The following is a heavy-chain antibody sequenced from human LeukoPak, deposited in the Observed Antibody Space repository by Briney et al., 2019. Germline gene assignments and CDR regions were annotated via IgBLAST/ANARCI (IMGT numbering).Heavy chain of an antibody. CDR3: ARDAGNWKAFDY. D-gene: IGHD1-1*01. CDR2: IYHSGST. CDR1: GYSISSGYY. V-gene: IGHV4-38-2*02. Sequence: SETLSLTCTVSGYSISSGYYRGWIRQPPGKGLEWIGSIYHSGSTYYNPSLKSRVTISVDTSKNQFSLKLSSVTAADTAVYYCARDAGNWKAFDYWGQGTLVTVSS. J-gene: IGHJ4*02.